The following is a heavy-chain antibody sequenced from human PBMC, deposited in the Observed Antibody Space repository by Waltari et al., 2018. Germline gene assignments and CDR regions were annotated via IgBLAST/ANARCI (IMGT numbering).Heavy chain of an antibody. V-gene: IGHV1-2*02. J-gene: IGHJ3*02. Sequence: WVRQAPGQGLEWMGWINPNSGGTNYAQKFQGRVTMTRDTSISTAYMELSRLRSDDTAVYYCARAVGAAYAFDIWGQGTMVTVSS. D-gene: IGHD1-26*01. CDR3: ARAVGAAYAFDI. CDR2: INPNSGGT.